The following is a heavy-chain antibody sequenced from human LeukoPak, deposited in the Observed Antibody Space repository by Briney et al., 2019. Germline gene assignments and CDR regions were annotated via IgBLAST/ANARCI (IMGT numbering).Heavy chain of an antibody. J-gene: IGHJ3*02. CDR2: INPSGGST. Sequence: ASVKVSCKASGDTFTSYYMHWVRQAPGQGVEWMGIINPSGGSTSHAQKFQGRVTMTRDTSTSTVYMELSSLRSEDTAVYYCATPNQHPSSSAFDIWGQGTMVTVSS. CDR3: ATPNQHPSSSAFDI. D-gene: IGHD2-2*01. CDR1: GDTFTSYY. V-gene: IGHV1-46*03.